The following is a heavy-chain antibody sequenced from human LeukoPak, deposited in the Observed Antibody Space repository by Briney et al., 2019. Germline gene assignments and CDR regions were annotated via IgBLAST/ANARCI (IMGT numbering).Heavy chain of an antibody. CDR2: INPSGGST. CDR1: GYTFTSYY. D-gene: IGHD3-3*01. Sequence: GASVKVSCKASGYTFTSYYMHWVRQAPGQGLEWMGIINPSGGSTSYAQKFQGRVTMTRDTSTSTVYMELSSLRSEDTAVYYCARDLGFLEWLEYGMDVWGQGTTVTVSS. CDR3: ARDLGFLEWLEYGMDV. V-gene: IGHV1-46*01. J-gene: IGHJ6*02.